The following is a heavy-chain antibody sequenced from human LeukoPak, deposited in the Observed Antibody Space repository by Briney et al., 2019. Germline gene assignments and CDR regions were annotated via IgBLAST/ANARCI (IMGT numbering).Heavy chain of an antibody. D-gene: IGHD6-19*01. Sequence: GGSLRLSCAASGFAFSSYSMHWVRQAPGKGLGSVAVISYDGSNKYYADSMKGRFTISRDNSKNTLYLQMNSLRAEDTAVYYCAKKRRPVAGTDLFDAWGQGTLVTVSS. J-gene: IGHJ5*02. CDR1: GFAFSSYS. V-gene: IGHV3-30*04. CDR2: ISYDGSNK. CDR3: AKKRRPVAGTDLFDA.